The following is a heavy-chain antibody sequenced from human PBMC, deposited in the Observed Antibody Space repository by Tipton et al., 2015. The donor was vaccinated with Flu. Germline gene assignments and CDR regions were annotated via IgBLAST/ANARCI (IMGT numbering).Heavy chain of an antibody. Sequence: TLSLTCAVSGDSIGRGSYYYNWIRQPAGEGLEWIGRIYTNANTNYKASLKSRVTISIDRSRNQVSLTLSSVTAADTAMYYCARRDYSNYVSEPKNWFDPWGQGILVTVSS. D-gene: IGHD4-11*01. CDR3: ARRDYSNYVSEPKNWFDP. CDR1: GDSIGRGSYY. V-gene: IGHV4-61*02. J-gene: IGHJ5*02. CDR2: IYTNANT.